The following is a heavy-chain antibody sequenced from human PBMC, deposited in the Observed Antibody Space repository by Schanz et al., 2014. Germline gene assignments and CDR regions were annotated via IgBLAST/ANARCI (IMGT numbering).Heavy chain of an antibody. CDR2: IRGSGGGT. CDR1: GFTFSSYA. CDR3: AKQFLSYYFYGMDV. V-gene: IGHV3-23*04. J-gene: IGHJ6*02. Sequence: EVQLVESGGGLIQPGGSLRLSCAASGFTFSSYAMSWVRQPPGKGLEWVSSIRGSGGGTDYADSVKGRFTISRDNSKNTVYLQMDSLRPEDTAVYYCAKQFLSYYFYGMDVWGQGTTVSVSS.